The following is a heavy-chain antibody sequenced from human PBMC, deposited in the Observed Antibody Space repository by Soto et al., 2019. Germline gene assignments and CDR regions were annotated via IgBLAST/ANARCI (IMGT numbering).Heavy chain of an antibody. CDR2: FDPEDGET. V-gene: IGHV1-24*01. Sequence: AAVKVSCKVSGCTLTELSMHWVRQAPGKGREGMGGFDPEDGETIYAQKFQGRVTMTEDTSTDTAYMELSSLRSEDKAVSYCPTDLLFGDDAFDIWGQGTTVPVSS. D-gene: IGHD3-10*02. CDR3: PTDLLFGDDAFDI. J-gene: IGHJ3*02. CDR1: GCTLTELS.